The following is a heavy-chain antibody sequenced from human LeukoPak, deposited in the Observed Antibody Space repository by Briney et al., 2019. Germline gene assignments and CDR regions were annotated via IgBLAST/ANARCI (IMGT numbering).Heavy chain of an antibody. CDR3: AHRRYYYDSSGYYFFPFDP. CDR2: IYWNDDK. V-gene: IGHV2-5*01. J-gene: IGHJ5*02. D-gene: IGHD3-22*01. Sequence: SGPTLVKPTQTLTLTCTFSGFSLSTSGVGVGWIRQPPGKALVWLALIYWNDDKRYSPSLKSRLTITKDTSKNQVVLTMTNMDPVDTATYYCAHRRYYYDSSGYYFFPFDPWGQGTLVTVSS. CDR1: GFSLSTSGVG.